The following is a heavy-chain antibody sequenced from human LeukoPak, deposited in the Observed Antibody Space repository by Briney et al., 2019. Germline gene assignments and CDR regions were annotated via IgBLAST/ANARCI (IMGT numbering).Heavy chain of an antibody. CDR1: GFTFSDYY. CDR2: ISSSGTTI. J-gene: IGHJ3*02. CDR3: ARWDYDFWSGFYSGDAFDI. D-gene: IGHD3-3*01. Sequence: GGSLRLSCAASGFTFSDYYMSWIRQAPGKGLEWVSYISSSGTTIYYADSVKGRFTISRDNPKNSLYLQMNSLRAEDTAVYYCARWDYDFWSGFYSGDAFDIWGQGTMVTVSS. V-gene: IGHV3-11*04.